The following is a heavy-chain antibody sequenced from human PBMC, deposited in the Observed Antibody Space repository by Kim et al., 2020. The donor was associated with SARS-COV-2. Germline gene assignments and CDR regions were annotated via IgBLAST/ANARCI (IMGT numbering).Heavy chain of an antibody. V-gene: IGHV1-3*01. D-gene: IGHD3-10*01. CDR3: AREGSGSYNWFDP. J-gene: IGHJ5*02. Sequence: YSQNFQGRVPITRDTPATTAYMELSSLTSKDTAVYYCAREGSGSYNWFDPWGQGTLVTVSS.